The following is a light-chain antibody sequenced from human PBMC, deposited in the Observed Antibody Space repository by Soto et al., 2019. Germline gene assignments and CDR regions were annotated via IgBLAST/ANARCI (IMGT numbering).Light chain of an antibody. CDR3: QQYDNLPAIT. V-gene: IGKV1-33*01. J-gene: IGKJ5*01. CDR1: QDISNY. CDR2: DAS. Sequence: DIQMTQSPYSLSASVGDRVTITCQASQDISNYLNWYQQKPGKAPKLLIYDASNLETGVPSRFSGSGSETDFTFTISSLQPEDIATYYCQQYDNLPAITFGQGTRLEIK.